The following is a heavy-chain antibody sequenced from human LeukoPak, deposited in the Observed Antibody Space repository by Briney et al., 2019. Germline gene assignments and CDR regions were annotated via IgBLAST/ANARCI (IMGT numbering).Heavy chain of an antibody. Sequence: GGSLRLSCAASGFTFRNFAMSWVRQAPGKGLEWVSTIVVTGGVTYYADSVTGRFTISRDNSKNILYLHLSSLRVEDTAVYYCAKDDGGEYHLFDSWGQGTLVTVSS. V-gene: IGHV3-23*01. CDR2: IVVTGGVT. CDR1: GFTFRNFA. CDR3: AKDDGGEYHLFDS. J-gene: IGHJ4*02. D-gene: IGHD3-10*01.